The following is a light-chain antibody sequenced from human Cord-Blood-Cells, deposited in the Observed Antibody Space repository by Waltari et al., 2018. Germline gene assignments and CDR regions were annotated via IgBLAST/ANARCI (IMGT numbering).Light chain of an antibody. J-gene: IGLJ1*01. CDR3: AAWDDSLSGYV. Sequence: QSVLTQPPSASGTPGQRVTIPCSGSSSNLGTNYVSWYQQLPGTAPKLLIYTNNQRPSGVPDRFSGSKSGTSASLAISGLRSEDEADYYCAAWDDSLSGYVFGTGTKVTVL. CDR2: TNN. V-gene: IGLV1-47*01. CDR1: SSNLGTNY.